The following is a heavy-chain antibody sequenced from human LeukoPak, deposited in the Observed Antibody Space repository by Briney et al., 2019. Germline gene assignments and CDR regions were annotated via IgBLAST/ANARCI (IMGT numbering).Heavy chain of an antibody. D-gene: IGHD2-2*01. CDR2: VGLSSGNT. J-gene: IGHJ4*02. CDR3: ARDTKYAFDN. CDR1: GFTFSDYS. Sequence: GASLRLSCTAPGFTFSDYSMNWVRQAPGKGLEWISYVGLSSGNTKYADSVKGRFTISGDKAKNSLYLQMNSLRVEDTAVYYCARDTKYAFDNWGQGTLVTVSS. V-gene: IGHV3-48*01.